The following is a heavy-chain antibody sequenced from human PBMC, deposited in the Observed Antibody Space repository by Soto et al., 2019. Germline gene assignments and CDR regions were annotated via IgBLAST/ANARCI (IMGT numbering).Heavy chain of an antibody. V-gene: IGHV4-30-4*01. CDR2: IYHSGST. Sequence: SETLCVTCTVSGASISSGDYSWSWIRQPPGKGLEWIGKIYHSGSTDYNPSLKSRVSISVDTSKNQVSLEVSSVTAADTAVDYCLAADVTQYYDGMDVRATVATVT. J-gene: IGHJ6*04. CDR3: LAADVTQYYDGMDV. CDR1: GASISSGDYS. D-gene: IGHD3-22*01.